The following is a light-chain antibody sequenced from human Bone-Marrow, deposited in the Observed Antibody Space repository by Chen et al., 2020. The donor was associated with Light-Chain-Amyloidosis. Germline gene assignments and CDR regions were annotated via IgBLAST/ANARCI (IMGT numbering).Light chain of an antibody. J-gene: IGLJ1*01. CDR1: RANFGAGLA. V-gene: IGLV1-40*01. CDR3: QSYDGNLKIYV. CDR2: TNS. Sequence: QSLLTQPPSVSGAPGQRVTISCTGNRANFGAGLAVHWYQQLPGKAPKLLISTNSDRPSGVPDRFSGSKSGASASLAITGLQAGDEGDYYCQSYDGNLKIYVFGTGTKVTVL.